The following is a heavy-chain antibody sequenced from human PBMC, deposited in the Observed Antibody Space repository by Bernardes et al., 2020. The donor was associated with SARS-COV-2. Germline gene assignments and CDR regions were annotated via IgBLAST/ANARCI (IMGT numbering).Heavy chain of an antibody. D-gene: IGHD2-8*02. CDR1: GFTFRNSG. Sequence: GGSLRLSRAASGFTFRNSGMHWLRQAPGKGLEWVAIIWYDESKKYYADSVEGRFTISRDISKNTLYLQMDSLRAEDTAVYYCATPYCAGGTCDFGAYFNYCGQGTLVTVSS. V-gene: IGHV3-33*01. CDR3: ATPYCAGGTCDFGAYFNY. CDR2: IWYDESKK. J-gene: IGHJ4*02.